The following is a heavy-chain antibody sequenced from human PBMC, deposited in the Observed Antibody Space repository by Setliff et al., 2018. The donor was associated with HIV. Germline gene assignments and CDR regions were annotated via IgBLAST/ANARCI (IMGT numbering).Heavy chain of an antibody. CDR2: ISGYNGNT. D-gene: IGHD3-16*01. Sequence: ASVKVACKASGYTFTSYGITWVRQAPGQGLEWMGWISGYNGNTDYAQNLQGRVTMTTDTSTSTAYMELRSPRSDDTAVYYCARAYPWGYVDYYYMDVWGKGTTVTVSS. CDR1: GYTFTSYG. V-gene: IGHV1-18*01. CDR3: ARAYPWGYVDYYYMDV. J-gene: IGHJ6*03.